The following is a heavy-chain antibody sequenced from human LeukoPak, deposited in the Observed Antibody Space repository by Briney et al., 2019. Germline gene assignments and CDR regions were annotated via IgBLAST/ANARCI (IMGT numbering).Heavy chain of an antibody. CDR1: GYTFTSYY. J-gene: IGHJ6*03. Sequence: ASVKVSCKASGYTFTSYYMHWVRQAPGQGLEWMGIINPSGGSTSNAQKFQGRVTMTRDTSTSTVYMELSSLRSEDTAVYYCARDHRRWLNGLDYYYMDVWGKGTTVTVSS. D-gene: IGHD5-24*01. CDR3: ARDHRRWLNGLDYYYMDV. V-gene: IGHV1-46*01. CDR2: INPSGGST.